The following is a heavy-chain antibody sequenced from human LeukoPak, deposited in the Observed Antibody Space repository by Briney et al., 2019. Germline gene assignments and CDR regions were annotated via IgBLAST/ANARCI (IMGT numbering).Heavy chain of an antibody. CDR1: GYIFTAYY. V-gene: IGHV1-2*02. CDR2: IKADSGDI. D-gene: IGHD5-24*01. Sequence: ASVKVSCKASGYIFTAYYLHWVRQAPGQGPEWMGWIKADSGDINYARKSQGRVTMTRDTSITTVYMELSSLTSDDTAVYYCTRIGDGYPYWGQGSLVTVSS. J-gene: IGHJ4*02. CDR3: TRIGDGYPY.